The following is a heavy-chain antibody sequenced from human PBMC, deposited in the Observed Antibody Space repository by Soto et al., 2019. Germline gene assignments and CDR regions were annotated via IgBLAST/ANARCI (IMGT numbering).Heavy chain of an antibody. Sequence: SVTLSISCAVSGYSISSGYYWGWIRQPPGKGLEWIGSIYHSGSTYYNPSLKSRVTISVDTSKNQFSLKLSSVTAADTAVYYCARGGSTYYDSSGYYYWGQGTLVTVS. CDR1: GYSISSGYY. CDR2: IYHSGST. D-gene: IGHD3-22*01. V-gene: IGHV4-38-2*01. CDR3: ARGGSTYYDSSGYYY. J-gene: IGHJ4*02.